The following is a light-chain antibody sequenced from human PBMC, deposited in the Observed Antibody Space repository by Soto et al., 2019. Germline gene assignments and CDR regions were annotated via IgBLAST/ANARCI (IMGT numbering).Light chain of an antibody. CDR1: QSVANKY. CDR2: GTS. CDR3: QQYETSPLFT. V-gene: IGKV3-20*01. Sequence: VLTQSPGTLSLSPGERATLSCRTSQSVANKYIAWYQQELGQAPRLLIYGTSTRATGIPDRFSGSGSGTDFTLTISRLEPEDFAVYYCQQYETSPLFTFGQGTKLEIK. J-gene: IGKJ2*01.